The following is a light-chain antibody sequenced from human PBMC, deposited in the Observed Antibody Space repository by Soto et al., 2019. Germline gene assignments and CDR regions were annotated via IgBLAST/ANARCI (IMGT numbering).Light chain of an antibody. J-gene: IGLJ2*01. CDR1: SSNIGGHF. V-gene: IGLV1-47*01. Sequence: QSVLTQPPSASGTPGQRVTISCSGSSSNIGGHFVYWYHQLPGTAPQLLIYRNDQRPSGVPDRFSASKSGTSASLAISGLRSEDEADYYCASWDDSLTGPVFGGGTKLTV. CDR2: RND. CDR3: ASWDDSLTGPV.